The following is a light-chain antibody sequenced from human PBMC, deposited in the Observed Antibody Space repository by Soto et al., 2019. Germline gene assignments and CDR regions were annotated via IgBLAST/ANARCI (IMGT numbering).Light chain of an antibody. CDR2: VAS. V-gene: IGKV3-20*01. J-gene: IGKJ5*01. Sequence: EIVLTQSPGTLSLSPGERATISCRASQRVSSNYLAWYQQKPDQAPRVLIYVASSRAIGIPDRFSGSGSGTDFTLTISRLEPEDFAVYYCQQYGSSPITFGHGTRLEIK. CDR3: QQYGSSPIT. CDR1: QRVSSNY.